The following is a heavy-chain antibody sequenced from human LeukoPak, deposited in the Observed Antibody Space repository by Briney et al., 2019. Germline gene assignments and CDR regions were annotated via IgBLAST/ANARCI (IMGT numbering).Heavy chain of an antibody. CDR2: IWFDGSNK. Sequence: HPGGSLRLSCAASGFTFSTYGTHWVRQAPGKGLEWVAVIWFDGSNKYYVDSVKGRFTISRDNSKNTLYLQMNSLRAEDTAVYFCARDRASGYYYSFDYWGQGTLVTVSS. CDR1: GFTFSTYG. V-gene: IGHV3-33*01. D-gene: IGHD3-22*01. J-gene: IGHJ4*02. CDR3: ARDRASGYYYSFDY.